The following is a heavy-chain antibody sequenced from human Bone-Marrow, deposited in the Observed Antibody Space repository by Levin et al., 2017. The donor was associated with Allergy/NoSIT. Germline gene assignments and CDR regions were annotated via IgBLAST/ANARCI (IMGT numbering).Heavy chain of an antibody. D-gene: IGHD6-6*01. CDR1: GGSISSSSYY. Sequence: SETLSLTCTVSGGSISSSSYYWGWIRQPPGKGLEWIGSIYYSGSTYYNPSLKSRVTISVDTSKNQFSLKLSSVTAADTAVYYCARQCFEYSSLREVDYWGQGTLVTVSS. CDR3: ARQCFEYSSLREVDY. J-gene: IGHJ4*02. CDR2: IYYSGST. V-gene: IGHV4-39*01.